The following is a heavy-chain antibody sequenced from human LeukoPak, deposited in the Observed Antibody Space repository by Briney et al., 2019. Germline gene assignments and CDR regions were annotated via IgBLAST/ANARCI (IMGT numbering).Heavy chain of an antibody. Sequence: ASETLSLTCTVSGGSISSSSYYWGWIRQPPGKGLEWIGSIYYSGSTYYNPSLKSRVTISVDTSKNQFSLKLSSVTAADTAVYYCARGHASWYPIDYWGQGTLVTVSS. J-gene: IGHJ4*02. CDR1: GGSISSSSYY. V-gene: IGHV4-39*07. D-gene: IGHD6-13*01. CDR2: IYYSGST. CDR3: ARGHASWYPIDY.